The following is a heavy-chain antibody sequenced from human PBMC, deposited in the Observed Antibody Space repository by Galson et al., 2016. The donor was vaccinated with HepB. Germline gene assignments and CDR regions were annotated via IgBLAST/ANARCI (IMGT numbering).Heavy chain of an antibody. CDR3: AREISVISHLFDY. D-gene: IGHD2-21*01. V-gene: IGHV3-33*01. Sequence: SLRLSCAASGFTFSSYGMHWVRQAPGKGLEWVALIWYDGRNKSYADSVKGRFTISRDNSKNTLYLQMNSLRVEDTAVYYCAREISVISHLFDYWGQGTLVTVSS. J-gene: IGHJ4*02. CDR1: GFTFSSYG. CDR2: IWYDGRNK.